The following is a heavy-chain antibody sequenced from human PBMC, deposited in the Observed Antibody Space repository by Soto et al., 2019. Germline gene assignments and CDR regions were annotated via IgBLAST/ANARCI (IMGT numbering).Heavy chain of an antibody. D-gene: IGHD2-2*01. J-gene: IGHJ4*02. CDR1: GFTFSSYG. Sequence: PGGSLRLSCAASGFTFSSYGMHWVRQAPGKGLEWVAVISYDGSNKYYAASVKGRFTISRDNSKNTLYLQVNSLRAEDTAVYYCAKDPASRVVVPAAMIPGDYWGQGTLVTVSS. V-gene: IGHV3-30*18. CDR2: ISYDGSNK. CDR3: AKDPASRVVVPAAMIPGDY.